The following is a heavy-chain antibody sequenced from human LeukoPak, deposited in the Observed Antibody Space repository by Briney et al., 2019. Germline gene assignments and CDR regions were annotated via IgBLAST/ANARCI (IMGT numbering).Heavy chain of an antibody. V-gene: IGHV3-23*01. CDR1: GFTFSSYA. CDR2: ISGSGGST. D-gene: IGHD3-10*01. Sequence: PGGSLRLSCAASGFTFSSYAMSWVRQAPGKGLEWVSAISGSGGSTYYADSVKGRFTISRDNSKNTLYLQMNSLRAEDTAVYYCARSDPYGSGSLMRDYWGQGTLVTVSS. J-gene: IGHJ4*02. CDR3: ARSDPYGSGSLMRDY.